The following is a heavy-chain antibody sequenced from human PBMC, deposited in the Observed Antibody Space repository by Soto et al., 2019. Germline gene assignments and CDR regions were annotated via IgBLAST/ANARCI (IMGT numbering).Heavy chain of an antibody. V-gene: IGHV3-15*07. Sequence: GGSLRLSFAASGFTFSNAGMNWVRQAPGKGLEGVGRIKSKTDGGTTGYAAPVKGRFTMSRDDSKNTLYLQMNSLKTEDTAVYYCTTDPYIISWYGDYYYGMDVWGQGTTVTVSS. CDR2: IKSKTDGGTT. CDR3: TTDPYIISWYGDYYYGMDV. J-gene: IGHJ6*02. CDR1: GFTFSNAG. D-gene: IGHD6-13*01.